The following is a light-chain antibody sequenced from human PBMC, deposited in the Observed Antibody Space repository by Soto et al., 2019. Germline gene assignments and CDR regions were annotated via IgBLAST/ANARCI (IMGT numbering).Light chain of an antibody. V-gene: IGKV3D-15*01. J-gene: IGKJ1*01. CDR3: QSNM. Sequence: EIVMTQSPDTLSVSPGERATLSCRASQSVSSNLAWYQQKPGQAPRLLIYGASTRATGITARFSGSGSGTELTLTISSLQSEDFAVYYCQSNMVGQGNKVEIK. CDR2: GAS. CDR1: QSVSSN.